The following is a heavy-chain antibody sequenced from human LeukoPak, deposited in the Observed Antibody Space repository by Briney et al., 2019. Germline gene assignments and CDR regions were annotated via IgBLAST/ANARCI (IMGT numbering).Heavy chain of an antibody. V-gene: IGHV3-20*04. D-gene: IGHD3-3*01. CDR3: ARSDPRMWSYYDFWSGYYTRFDY. J-gene: IGHJ4*02. CDR1: GFTFDDYG. CDR2: INWNGGST. Sequence: QAGGSLRLSCAASGFTFDDYGMTWVRQAPGKGLEWVSGINWNGGSTGYADSVKGRFTISRDNAKNSLYLQMNSLRAEDTALYYCARSDPRMWSYYDFWSGYYTRFDYWGQGTLVTVSS.